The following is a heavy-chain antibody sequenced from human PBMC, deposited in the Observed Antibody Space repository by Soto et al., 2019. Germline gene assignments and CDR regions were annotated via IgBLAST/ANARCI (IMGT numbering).Heavy chain of an antibody. CDR1: GFTFGDYA. J-gene: IGHJ4*02. CDR2: IRSKTYGGTT. D-gene: IGHD4-17*01. CDR3: TRGTFNYGDYTPLDY. Sequence: GGSLRLSCTTSGFTFGDYAMNWFRQAPGKGLEWVGFIRSKTYGGTTEYAASVKGRFTISRDDSKSIAYLQMNSLKTEDTAVYYCTRGTFNYGDYTPLDYWGQGTLVTVSS. V-gene: IGHV3-49*03.